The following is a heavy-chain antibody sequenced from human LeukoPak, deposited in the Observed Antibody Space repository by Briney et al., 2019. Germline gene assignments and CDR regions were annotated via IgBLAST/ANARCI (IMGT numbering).Heavy chain of an antibody. CDR2: INPNNGYT. CDR1: GYTFTAYY. Sequence: GASVKVSCRASGYTFTAYYIHWVRQAPGQGVEWMGWINPNNGYTSLPQRFQGRVTMTRDTSIITAYMELSSLTSDDTGMYYCARGPTLGLDIWGQGTMVTVSS. V-gene: IGHV1-2*02. J-gene: IGHJ3*02. CDR3: ARGPTLGLDI.